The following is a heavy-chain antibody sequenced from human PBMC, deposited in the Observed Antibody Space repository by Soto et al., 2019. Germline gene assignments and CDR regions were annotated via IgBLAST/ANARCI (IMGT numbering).Heavy chain of an antibody. D-gene: IGHD3-10*01. V-gene: IGHV1-3*01. CDR2: INAGNGNT. J-gene: IGHJ4*02. CDR1: GYTFTSYA. CDR3: VSEVPFYYGSGSVDY. Sequence: QVQLVQSGAEVKKPGASVKVSCKASGYTFTSYAMHWVRQAPGQRLEWMGWINAGNGNTKYSQKFQGRVTITRDTSASTAYMELSSLRSEDTAVYYCVSEVPFYYGSGSVDYWGQGTLVTVSS.